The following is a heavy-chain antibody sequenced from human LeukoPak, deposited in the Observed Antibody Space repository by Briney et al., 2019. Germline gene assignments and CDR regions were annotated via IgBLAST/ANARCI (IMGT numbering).Heavy chain of an antibody. J-gene: IGHJ3*02. CDR1: GFTFDDYA. D-gene: IGHD6-13*01. V-gene: IGHV3-9*01. CDR2: ISWNSGSI. Sequence: GGSLRLSCAASGFTFDDYAMHWVRQAPAKGLDWVSGISWNSGSIGYADSVKGRFTISRDNAKNSLYLQMNSLRAEDTALYYCTKQQLELDAFDIWGQGTMVTVSS. CDR3: TKQQLELDAFDI.